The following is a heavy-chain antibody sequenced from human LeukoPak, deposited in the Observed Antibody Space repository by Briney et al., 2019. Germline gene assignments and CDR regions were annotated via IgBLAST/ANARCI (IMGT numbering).Heavy chain of an antibody. CDR3: ATLFSGYDSSGS. CDR2: IHYAGGP. D-gene: IGHD5-12*01. V-gene: IGHV4-39*01. Sequence: SDTLSLTCTVSGGSISGSSYYWGWIRQPPGKGLEWIGSIHYAGGPYYNPSLKSRVTISVDTSKNQFSLRLTSVTAADTAVYHCATLFSGYDSSGSWGQGTLVTVSS. J-gene: IGHJ5*02. CDR1: GGSISGSSYY.